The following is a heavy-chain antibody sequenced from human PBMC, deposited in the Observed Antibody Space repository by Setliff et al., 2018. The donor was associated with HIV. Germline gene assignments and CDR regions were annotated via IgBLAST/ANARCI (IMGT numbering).Heavy chain of an antibody. D-gene: IGHD3-22*01. CDR1: GGSIGRDSFY. CDR2: IYYSGTT. V-gene: IGHV4-39*02. CDR3: AGDSGYPSNWFDP. Sequence: SETLSLTCTVSGGSIGRDSFYWGWFRQPPGEGLEWIGSIYYSGTTYYAPSLETRLTISVDTSTNQFSLKLTSVTAADTAMYFCAGDSGYPSNWFDPWGQGILVTVSS. J-gene: IGHJ5*02.